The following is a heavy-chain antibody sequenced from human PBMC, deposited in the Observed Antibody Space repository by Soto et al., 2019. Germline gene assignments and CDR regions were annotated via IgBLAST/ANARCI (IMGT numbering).Heavy chain of an antibody. D-gene: IGHD3-22*01. CDR3: ARAGYYYDSSGYYYPPFDY. V-gene: IGHV1-69*06. CDR2: IIPIFGTA. CDR1: GGTSSSYA. Sequence: SVKVSCKASGGTSSSYAISWVRQAPGQGLEWMGGIIPIFGTANYAQKFQGRVTITADKSTSTAYMELSGLRSEDTAVYYCARAGYYYDSSGYYYPPFDYWGQGTLVTVSS. J-gene: IGHJ4*02.